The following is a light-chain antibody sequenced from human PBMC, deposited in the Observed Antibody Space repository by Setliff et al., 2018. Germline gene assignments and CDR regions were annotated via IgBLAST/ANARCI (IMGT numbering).Light chain of an antibody. CDR3: QSYDSSLSGYV. CDR2: GNS. Sequence: QSVLTQPPSVSGAPGQRVTISCTGSSSNIGAGYDVPWYQQLPGTAPKLLIYGNSNRPSGVPDRFSGSKSGTSASLAITGLQAEDEADYYCQSYDSSLSGYVFGTGTKGTVL. CDR1: SSNIGAGYD. V-gene: IGLV1-40*01. J-gene: IGLJ1*01.